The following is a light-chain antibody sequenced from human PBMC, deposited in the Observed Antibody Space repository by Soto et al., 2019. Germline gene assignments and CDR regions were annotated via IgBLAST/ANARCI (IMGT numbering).Light chain of an antibody. J-gene: IGKJ1*01. CDR1: QSIRYY. CDR3: QHYNSYSQT. V-gene: IGKV1-5*01. Sequence: DIQLTQSPPTLSASVGDRVTITCRASQSIRYYLAWYQQMPGKAPKLLIYGASSLQSGVPSRFSGSGSGTEFTLTISSLLPDDFATYFCQHYNSYSQTFGQGTKVDIK. CDR2: GAS.